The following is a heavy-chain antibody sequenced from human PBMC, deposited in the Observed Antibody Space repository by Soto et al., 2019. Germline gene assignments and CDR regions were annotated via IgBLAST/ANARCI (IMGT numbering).Heavy chain of an antibody. V-gene: IGHV3-53*01. CDR2: IYGGGST. J-gene: IGHJ6*02. CDR3: ARDIARYGLDV. CDR1: VFPVCSHN. D-gene: IGHD2-15*01. Sequence: GSXRVSLATAVFPVCSHNITKIRQAPGKGLEWVSLIYGGGSTYYADSVKGRFTISRDNSKNTLYLPMNSLRAEDTAVYYCARDIARYGLDVWPQGTTVTVSS.